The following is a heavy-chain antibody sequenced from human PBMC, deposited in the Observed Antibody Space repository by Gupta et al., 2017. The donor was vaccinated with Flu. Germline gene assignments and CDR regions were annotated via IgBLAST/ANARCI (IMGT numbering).Heavy chain of an antibody. CDR2: INHSGST. J-gene: IGHJ4*02. V-gene: IGHV4-34*01. CDR3: AREVSEGLRKNTFDY. Sequence: GYYWSWIRQPPGKGLEWIGEINHSGSTNYNPSLKSRVTISVDTSKNQFSLKLSSVTAADTAVYYCAREVSEGLRKNTFDYWGQGTLVTVSS. CDR1: GYY.